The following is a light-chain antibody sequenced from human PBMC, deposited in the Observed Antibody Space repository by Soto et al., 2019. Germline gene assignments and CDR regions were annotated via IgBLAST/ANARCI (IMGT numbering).Light chain of an antibody. V-gene: IGLV2-14*03. CDR3: SSYTTSSTPYVV. CDR2: DVS. CDR1: SSDVGGYNY. Sequence: QSALTQPASVSGSPGQSITISCTGTSSDVGGYNYVSWYQQHPGKAPQLMIYDVSNLPSGVSNRFSGSKSGNTASLTISGLQAEDEGDYYCSSYTTSSTPYVVFGGGTKLTVL. J-gene: IGLJ2*01.